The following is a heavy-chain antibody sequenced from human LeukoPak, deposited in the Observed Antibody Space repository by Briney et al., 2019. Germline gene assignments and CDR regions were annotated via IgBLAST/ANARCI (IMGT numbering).Heavy chain of an antibody. J-gene: IGHJ4*02. CDR1: GVPFSGYY. V-gene: IGHV4-34*01. CDR2: INHSGSS. Sequence: PSETLSLTCAVYGVPFSGYYWSWIRQPPGKGLEWIGEINHSGSSNYNPSLKSRVTISIDMSKNHFSLKLSSVTAADTAVYYCARGRSYGSGSFGYWGQGTLVTVSS. CDR3: ARGRSYGSGSFGY. D-gene: IGHD3-10*01.